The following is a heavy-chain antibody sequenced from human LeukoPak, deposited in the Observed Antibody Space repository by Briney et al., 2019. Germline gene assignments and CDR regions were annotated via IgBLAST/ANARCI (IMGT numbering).Heavy chain of an antibody. CDR2: ISGSGGSP. CDR1: GFTFSSSA. J-gene: IGHJ4*02. CDR3: AKGGKTIMCPTSCYDY. V-gene: IGHV3-23*01. D-gene: IGHD2-2*01. Sequence: GGSLRLSCAASGFTFSSSAMSWVRQAPGRGLEWVSVISGSGGSPDYTDSVKGRFTISRDNSKNTLYLQMNSLRAEDTAVYYCAKGGKTIMCPTSCYDYWGQGTLVTVSS.